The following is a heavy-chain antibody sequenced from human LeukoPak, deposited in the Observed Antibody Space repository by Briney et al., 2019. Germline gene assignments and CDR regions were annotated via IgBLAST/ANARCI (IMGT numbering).Heavy chain of an antibody. V-gene: IGHV4-61*01. CDR3: ARAKAVATWYFDL. CDR2: IYYSGRT. D-gene: IGHD6-19*01. Sequence: ASETLSLTCTVSGGSVSSGSDYWSWIRQPPGKGLEWIGYIYYSGRTNYNPSLKSRVTISVDTSKNQFSLKLSSVTAVDTAVYYCARAKAVATWYFDLWGRGTLVSVSS. J-gene: IGHJ2*01. CDR1: GGSVSSGSDY.